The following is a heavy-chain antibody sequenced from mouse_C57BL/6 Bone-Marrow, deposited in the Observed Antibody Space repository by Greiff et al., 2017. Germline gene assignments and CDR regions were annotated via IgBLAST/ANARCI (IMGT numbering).Heavy chain of an antibody. CDR2: IYPYDGVS. V-gene: IGHV1-31*01. J-gene: IGHJ1*03. CDR3: VRRDGYYWYFDV. Sequence: EVQLKQSGPELVKPGASVKISCKASGYSFTGYYMHWVKQSHGNILDWIGYIYPYDGVSSYNQKFQGKATLTVAKSSSTAYMELRSLTSDDSAVDYCVRRDGYYWYFDVWGTGTTVTVSS. D-gene: IGHD2-3*01. CDR1: GYSFTGYY.